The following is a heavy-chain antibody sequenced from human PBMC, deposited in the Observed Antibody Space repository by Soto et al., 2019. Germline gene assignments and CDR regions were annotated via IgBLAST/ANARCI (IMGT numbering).Heavy chain of an antibody. D-gene: IGHD3-3*01. CDR2: MNPNSGNT. V-gene: IGHV1-8*02. CDR1: GYTFTGYY. J-gene: IGHJ6*02. CDR3: ARVLSWASYYDFWSGYYNYYYYGMDV. Sequence: GASVKVSCKASGYTFTGYYMHWVRQATGQGLEWMGWMNPNSGNTGYAQKFQGRVTMTRNTPISTAYMELSSLRSEDTAVYYCARVLSWASYYDFWSGYYNYYYYGMDVWGQGTTVTVSS.